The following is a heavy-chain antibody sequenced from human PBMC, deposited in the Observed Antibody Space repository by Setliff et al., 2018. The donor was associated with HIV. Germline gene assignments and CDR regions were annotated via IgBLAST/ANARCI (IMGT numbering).Heavy chain of an antibody. J-gene: IGHJ6*02. D-gene: IGHD2-15*01. Sequence: SETLSLTCAVYGGPFSGYYWSWIRQPPGKGLEWIGEINHSGSANYNPSLKSRVTISVDTSKNQFSLQLSSVTAADTAVYYCARGVVSVVVVAATTYYYVMDVWGQGTTVTVSS. CDR2: INHSGSA. CDR1: GGPFSGYY. CDR3: ARGVVSVVVVAATTYYYVMDV. V-gene: IGHV4-34*01.